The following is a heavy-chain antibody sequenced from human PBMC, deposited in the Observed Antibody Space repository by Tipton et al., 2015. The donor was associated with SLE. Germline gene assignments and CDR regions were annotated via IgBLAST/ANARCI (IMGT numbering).Heavy chain of an antibody. J-gene: IGHJ4*02. D-gene: IGHD3-3*01. CDR3: ARVTSYDFWSVSLPGYFDF. V-gene: IGHV4-38-2*02. Sequence: TLSLTCIVSRYSISSCYYWGWMRHPPGKELEWIGSFYHSANTYYNPPLTSRVTISADTSKNQFSLRLGSVTAADAAVYYCARVTSYDFWSVSLPGYFDFWGQGILVTVSS. CDR1: RYSISSCYY. CDR2: FYHSANT.